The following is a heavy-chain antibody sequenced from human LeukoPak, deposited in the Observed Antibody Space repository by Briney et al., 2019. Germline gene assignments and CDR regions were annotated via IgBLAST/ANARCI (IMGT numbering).Heavy chain of an antibody. CDR2: MNPNSGNT. Sequence: GASVKVSCKASGYTFTGYDINWVRQATGQGLEWMGWMNPNSGNTGYAQKFQGRVTITRNTSISTAYMELSSLRSEDTAVYYCARAEGRITIFGVVIIDAFDIWGQGTMVTVSS. J-gene: IGHJ3*02. CDR3: ARAEGRITIFGVVIIDAFDI. CDR1: GYTFTGYD. D-gene: IGHD3-3*01. V-gene: IGHV1-8*03.